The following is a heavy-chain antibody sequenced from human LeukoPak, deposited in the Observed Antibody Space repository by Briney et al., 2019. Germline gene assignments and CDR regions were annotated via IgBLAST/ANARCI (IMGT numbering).Heavy chain of an antibody. D-gene: IGHD4-17*01. Sequence: GSSVKVSCKASGGTFSSYATSWVRQAPGQGLEWMGSIIPIFGIANYAQKFQGRVTITADKSTSTAYMELSSLRSEDTAVYYCAREPEESYDYGDYDWYFDLWGRGTLVTVSS. J-gene: IGHJ2*01. V-gene: IGHV1-69*04. CDR1: GGTFSSYA. CDR2: IIPIFGIA. CDR3: AREPEESYDYGDYDWYFDL.